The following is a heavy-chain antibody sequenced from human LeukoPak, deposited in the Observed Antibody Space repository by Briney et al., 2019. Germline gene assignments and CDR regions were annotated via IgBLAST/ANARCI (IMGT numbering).Heavy chain of an antibody. CDR3: ARLYDSSGYYPYNFDY. CDR2: IYYSGST. CDR1: GGSISSSSYY. Sequence: SETLSLTCTVSGGSISSSSYYWGWIRQPPGKGLEWIGSIYYSGSTYYNPSLKSRVTILVDTSKNQFSLKLSSVTAADTAVYYCARLYDSSGYYPYNFDYWGQGTLVTVSS. V-gene: IGHV4-39*07. D-gene: IGHD3-22*01. J-gene: IGHJ4*02.